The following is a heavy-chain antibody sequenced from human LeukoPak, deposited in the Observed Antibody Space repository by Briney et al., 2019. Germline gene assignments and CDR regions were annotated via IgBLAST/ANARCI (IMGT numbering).Heavy chain of an antibody. V-gene: IGHV3-23*01. J-gene: IGHJ4*02. CDR2: IDGLGYST. Sequence: GGSLRLPCAASGFTFRSYTMSWVRQAPGGRLEWVSAIDGLGYSTYYVDSVNGRFTISRDNSQNTLYLEMNSLTAEDTAVYYCAKELRSHTGWPFDYWGQGALVTVSS. CDR1: GFTFRSYT. D-gene: IGHD6-19*01. CDR3: AKELRSHTGWPFDY.